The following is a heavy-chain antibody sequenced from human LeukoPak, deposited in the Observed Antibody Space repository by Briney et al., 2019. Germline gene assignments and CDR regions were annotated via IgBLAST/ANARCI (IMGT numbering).Heavy chain of an antibody. CDR3: ARDREVGTTRKYFDY. J-gene: IGHJ4*02. CDR2: INPSDGSI. CDR1: GYIFTNYY. D-gene: IGHD1-26*01. Sequence: GASVKVSCKASGYIFTNYYMHWVRQAPGQGLEWMGIINPSDGSISYAQKFQGRVIMTRDTSTSTVYMDLSSLRSEDTAAYYCARDREVGTTRKYFDYWGQGTLVTVSS. V-gene: IGHV1-46*01.